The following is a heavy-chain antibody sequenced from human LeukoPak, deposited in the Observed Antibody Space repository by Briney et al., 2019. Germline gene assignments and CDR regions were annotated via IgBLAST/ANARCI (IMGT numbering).Heavy chain of an antibody. J-gene: IGHJ4*02. V-gene: IGHV3-43*02. D-gene: IGHD5-18*01. Sequence: GGSLRLSCAASGFTFADYAMLWVRQAPGQGLEWVSIISGDGGITYYADSVKGRFTISRDNSKNSLYLQMNSLRTEDTALYYCSKDKGDYGGTVMDYWGQGTLVTVSS. CDR3: SKDKGDYGGTVMDY. CDR2: ISGDGGIT. CDR1: GFTFADYA.